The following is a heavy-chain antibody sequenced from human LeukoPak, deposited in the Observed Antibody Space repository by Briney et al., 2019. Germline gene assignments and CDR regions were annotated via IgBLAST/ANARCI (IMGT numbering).Heavy chain of an antibody. J-gene: IGHJ4*02. D-gene: IGHD6-13*01. CDR1: GASINSHY. CDR2: IFNSGSI. Sequence: SETLSLTCSVSGASINSHYWSWIRQPPGKRLEWIGYIFNSGSINYNPSLRSRVTVSLDTSRDQFFLRLNSVTAADTAIYYCASRPAGTTWYGVFDYWSQGTRVTVSS. CDR3: ASRPAGTTWYGVFDY. V-gene: IGHV4-59*11.